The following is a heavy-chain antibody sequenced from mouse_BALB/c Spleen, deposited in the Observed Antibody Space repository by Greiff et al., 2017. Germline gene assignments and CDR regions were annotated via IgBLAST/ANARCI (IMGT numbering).Heavy chain of an antibody. CDR2: ISYSGST. CDR3: ARSLYYGNSYWYFDV. CDR1: GYSITSDYA. J-gene: IGHJ1*01. Sequence: EVKLVESGPGLVKPSQSLSLTCTVTGYSITSDYAWNWIRQFPGNKLEWMGYISYSGSTSYNPSLKSRISITRDTSKNQFFLQLNSVTTEDTATYYCARSLYYGNSYWYFDVWGAGTTVTVSS. D-gene: IGHD2-1*01. V-gene: IGHV3-2*02.